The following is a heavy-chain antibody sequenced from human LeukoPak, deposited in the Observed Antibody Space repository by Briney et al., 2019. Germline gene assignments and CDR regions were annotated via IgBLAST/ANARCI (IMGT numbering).Heavy chain of an antibody. CDR3: AREGGYGRLAFDY. CDR2: IYHSGGT. V-gene: IGHV4-38-2*02. J-gene: IGHJ4*02. Sequence: SETLSLTCTVSGYSINSGYTWGWIRPPPGKGLEWIGNIYHSGGTYYNPSLKSRVTISVDTSKNQFSLKLSSVTAADTAVYYCAREGGYGRLAFDYWGQGILVTVSS. D-gene: IGHD5-12*01. CDR1: GYSINSGYT.